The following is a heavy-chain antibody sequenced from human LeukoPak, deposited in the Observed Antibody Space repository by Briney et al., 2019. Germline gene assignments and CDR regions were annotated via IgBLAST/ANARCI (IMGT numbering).Heavy chain of an antibody. CDR3: ARALQPGVYDFHI. J-gene: IGHJ3*02. CDR2: IYYSGST. D-gene: IGHD6-13*01. CDR1: GVSISSYY. Sequence: SETLSLTCTVSGVSISSYYWTWIRQPPGEGLEWIGYIYYSGSTNYNPSLKSRVTISVDTSKNQFSLKLSSVTAADTAVYYCARALQPGVYDFHIWGQGTMVTVSS. V-gene: IGHV4-59*01.